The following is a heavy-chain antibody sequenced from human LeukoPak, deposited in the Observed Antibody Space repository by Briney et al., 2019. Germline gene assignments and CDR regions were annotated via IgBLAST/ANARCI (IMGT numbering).Heavy chain of an antibody. CDR3: AAANYYYYYYMDV. J-gene: IGHJ6*03. Sequence: SVKVSCKASGGTFSSYAISWVRQAPGQGLEWMGRIIPIFGTANYAQKFQGRVTITTDESTSTAYMELSSLRSEDTAVYYCAAANYYYYYYMDVWGKGTTVTVSS. V-gene: IGHV1-69*05. D-gene: IGHD6-25*01. CDR1: GGTFSSYA. CDR2: IIPIFGTA.